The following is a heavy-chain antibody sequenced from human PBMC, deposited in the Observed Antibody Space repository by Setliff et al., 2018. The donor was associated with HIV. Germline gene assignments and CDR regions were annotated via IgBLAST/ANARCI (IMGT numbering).Heavy chain of an antibody. CDR1: DGSFSGYY. V-gene: IGHV4-4*07. D-gene: IGHD2-15*01. J-gene: IGHJ5*02. CDR2: IYASGRT. Sequence: ASETLSLTCAVYDGSFSGYYWSWIRQPAGKGLEWIGRIYASGRTNYNPSLKSRVTLAVDTSKNQFSLKVRSVTAADTAMYYCARETRSFGGIDPWGQGTLVTVSS. CDR3: ARETRSFGGIDP.